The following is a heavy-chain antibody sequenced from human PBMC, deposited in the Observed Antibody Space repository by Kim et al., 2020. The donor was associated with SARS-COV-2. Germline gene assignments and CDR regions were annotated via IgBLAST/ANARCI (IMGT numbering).Heavy chain of an antibody. D-gene: IGHD3-3*01. Sequence: SETLSLTCTVSGVSISSSSYYWGWIRQPPGKGLEWIGSIYYSGSTYYNPSLKSRVTISVDTSKNQFSLKLSSVTVADTAVYYCARHERTGITIFGLVTQRGRFDPWGQGTLVTVSS. CDR1: GVSISSSSYY. CDR2: IYYSGST. CDR3: ARHERTGITIFGLVTQRGRFDP. V-gene: IGHV4-39*01. J-gene: IGHJ5*02.